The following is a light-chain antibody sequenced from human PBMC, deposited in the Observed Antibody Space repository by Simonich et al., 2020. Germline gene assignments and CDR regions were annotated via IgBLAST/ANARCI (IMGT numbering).Light chain of an antibody. CDR1: SPNIGTND. Sequence: QSVLSQPPSVSTAPGQKVTISCSGSSPNIGTNDVPWYHRLPVTAPQLLFYYNNKRPSGMPDRFSGSKSGTSATLGITGLQTGDEADYYCGTWDSSLSAVVFGGGTKLTVL. J-gene: IGLJ2*01. CDR2: YNN. CDR3: GTWDSSLSAVV. V-gene: IGLV1-51*01.